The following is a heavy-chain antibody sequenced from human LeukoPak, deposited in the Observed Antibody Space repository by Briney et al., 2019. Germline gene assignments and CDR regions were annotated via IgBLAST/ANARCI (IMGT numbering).Heavy chain of an antibody. D-gene: IGHD3-10*01. CDR1: GGSISSSSYY. J-gene: IGHJ4*02. Sequence: SETLSLTCTVSGGSISSSSYYWGWIRQPPGKGLEWIGSIYYSGSTYYNPSLKSRVTISVDTSKNQFSLKLSSVTAADTAVYYCARGSRSKGSDYWGQGTLVTVSS. CDR3: ARGSRSKGSDY. CDR2: IYYSGST. V-gene: IGHV4-39*01.